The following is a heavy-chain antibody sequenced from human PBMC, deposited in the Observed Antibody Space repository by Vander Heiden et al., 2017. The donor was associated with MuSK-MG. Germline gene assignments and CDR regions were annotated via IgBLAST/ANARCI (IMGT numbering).Heavy chain of an antibody. CDR2: SDREGSSS. CDR1: GFTFRRSW. CDR3: ARDRGGAGPTTTDC. J-gene: IGHJ4*02. V-gene: IGHV3-74*01. D-gene: IGHD1-26*01. Sequence: EVQLVESGGGLVQPGGSLTLSCAASGFTFRRSWMHWARQAPGKGRGWVSRSDREGSSSIYADSVKGRFNVSRTNAKNTLYLQMRGLRAEDTALYYCARDRGGAGPTTTDCWGQGPLVTVSS.